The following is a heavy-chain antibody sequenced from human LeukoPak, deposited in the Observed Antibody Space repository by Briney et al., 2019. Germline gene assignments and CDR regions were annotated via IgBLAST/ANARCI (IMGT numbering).Heavy chain of an antibody. CDR1: GYTFTSYD. J-gene: IGHJ6*03. Sequence: ASVKVSCKASGYTFTSYDINWVRQATGQGLEWMGWMNPNSGNTGYAQKLQGRVTIIRNTSISTAYMELSSLRSEDTAVYYCARRGSARQYPKSYYYYYYMDVWGKGTTVTVSS. CDR3: ARRGSARQYPKSYYYYYYMDV. D-gene: IGHD3-16*01. CDR2: MNPNSGNT. V-gene: IGHV1-8*03.